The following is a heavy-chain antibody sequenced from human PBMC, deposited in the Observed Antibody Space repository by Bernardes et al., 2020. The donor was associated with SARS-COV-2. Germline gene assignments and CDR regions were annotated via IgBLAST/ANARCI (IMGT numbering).Heavy chain of an antibody. V-gene: IGHV4-34*01. Sequence: SETLSLTCGVYGESFSGFYWSWIRQPPGKGLEWIGEINHSGSTNYSPSLKSRVTISGDTSKNQFSLKLTSVTAADTAVYYCARGGGWFQLWLRRTFYYCDYCGQGTLVTVSS. CDR1: GESFSGFY. J-gene: IGHJ4*02. CDR2: INHSGST. CDR3: ARGGGWFQLWLRRTFYYCDY. D-gene: IGHD5-18*01.